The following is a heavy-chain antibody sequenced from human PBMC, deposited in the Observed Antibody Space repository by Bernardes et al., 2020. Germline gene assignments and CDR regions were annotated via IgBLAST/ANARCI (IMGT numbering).Heavy chain of an antibody. Sequence: GGSLRVSCAASGFTFSSYAMSWVRQAPGKGLEWVSAISGSGGSTYYADSVKGRFTISRDNSKNTLYLQMNSLRAEDTAVYYCAKVISSYYGMDVWGKGTTVTVSS. CDR1: GFTFSSYA. D-gene: IGHD3-10*01. V-gene: IGHV3-23*01. CDR2: ISGSGGST. CDR3: AKVISSYYGMDV. J-gene: IGHJ6*04.